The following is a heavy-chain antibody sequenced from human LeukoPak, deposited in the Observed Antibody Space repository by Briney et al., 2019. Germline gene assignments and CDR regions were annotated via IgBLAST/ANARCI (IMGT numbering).Heavy chain of an antibody. D-gene: IGHD5-18*01. Sequence: GGSPRLSCAASGFTFSSYAMSWVRQAPGKGLEWVSGISGSGGGTYYADSVKGRFTISRDNSKNTLYLQMNSLRAEDTAVYYCAKVGRGYSYGLENYWGQGTLVTVSS. CDR3: AKVGRGYSYGLENY. J-gene: IGHJ4*02. CDR1: GFTFSSYA. V-gene: IGHV3-23*01. CDR2: ISGSGGGT.